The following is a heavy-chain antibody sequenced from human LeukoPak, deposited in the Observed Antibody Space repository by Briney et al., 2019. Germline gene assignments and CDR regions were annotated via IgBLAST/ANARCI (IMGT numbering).Heavy chain of an antibody. V-gene: IGHV3-53*01. J-gene: IGHJ5*02. Sequence: GGSLRLSCAASGFTVSSNYMSWVRQAPGKGLEWVSVIYSGGSTYYADSVKGRFTISRDNSKNTLYLQMNSLRAEDTAVYYCARDDYYSGSGSSQGGFDPWGQGTLVTVSS. D-gene: IGHD3-10*01. CDR1: GFTVSSNY. CDR3: ARDDYYSGSGSSQGGFDP. CDR2: IYSGGST.